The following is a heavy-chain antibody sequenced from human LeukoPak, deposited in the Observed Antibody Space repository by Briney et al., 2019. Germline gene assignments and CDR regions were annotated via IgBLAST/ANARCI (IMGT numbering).Heavy chain of an antibody. J-gene: IGHJ5*02. CDR3: AKDLTYNDGRWEFYL. Sequence: GGSLRLSCVGSGFSLSSYATSWVRQAPGKGLQWVAGIGAGGTDTYYADAVKGRFTISKDKSKNTLYLQMNSLRAEDTAVYHCAKDLTYNDGRWEFYLWGQGTLVTVSS. D-gene: IGHD5-24*01. V-gene: IGHV3-23*01. CDR1: GFSLSSYA. CDR2: IGAGGTDT.